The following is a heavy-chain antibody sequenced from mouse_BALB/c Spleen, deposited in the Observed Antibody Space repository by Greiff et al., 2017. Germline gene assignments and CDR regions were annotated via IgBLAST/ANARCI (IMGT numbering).Heavy chain of an antibody. CDR1: GYTFTDYN. Sequence: VQLQQSGPELVKPGASVKISCKASGYTFTDYNMHWVKQSHGKSLEWIGYIYPYNGGTGYNQKFKSKATLTVDNSSSTAYMELRSLTSEDSAVYYCAGGYDDYAMDYWGQGTSVTVSS. J-gene: IGHJ4*01. V-gene: IGHV1S29*02. CDR2: IYPYNGGT. CDR3: AGGYDDYAMDY. D-gene: IGHD2-2*01.